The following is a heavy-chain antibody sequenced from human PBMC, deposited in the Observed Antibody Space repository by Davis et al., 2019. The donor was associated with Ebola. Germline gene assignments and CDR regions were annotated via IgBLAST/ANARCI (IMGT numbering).Heavy chain of an antibody. D-gene: IGHD7-27*01. Sequence: PSETLSLTCTVSGGSISSYYWSWIRQPPGKGLEWIGYIYYSGSTNYNPSLKSRVTISVDTSKNQFSLKLSSVTAADTAVYYCARDRSGERYFDSWGQGTLVTVSS. CDR1: GGSISSYY. CDR3: ARDRSGERYFDS. CDR2: IYYSGST. V-gene: IGHV4-59*01. J-gene: IGHJ4*02.